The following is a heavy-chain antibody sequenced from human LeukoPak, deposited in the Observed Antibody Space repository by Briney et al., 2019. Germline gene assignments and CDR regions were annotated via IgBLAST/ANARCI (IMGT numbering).Heavy chain of an antibody. CDR3: ARGRYCSSTSCYKVYYYYMDV. Sequence: ASVKVSCKASGYTFTSYGISWVRQAPGQGLERMGWISGYNGNTNYAQKLQGRVTMTTDTSTSTAYMELRSLRSDDTAVYYCARGRYCSSTSCYKVYYYYMDVWGKGTTVTVSS. CDR1: GYTFTSYG. J-gene: IGHJ6*03. CDR2: ISGYNGNT. V-gene: IGHV1-18*01. D-gene: IGHD2-2*02.